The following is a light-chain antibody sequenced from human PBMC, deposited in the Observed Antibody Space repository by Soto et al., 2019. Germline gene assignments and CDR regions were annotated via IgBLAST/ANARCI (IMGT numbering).Light chain of an antibody. J-gene: IGKJ1*01. Sequence: EVVLTQSPVTLSLSPGERATLSCRASQSFRGLLAWYQQKPGQAPRLLIYDAFNRATGIPDRFSGSGSGTDFTLTISRLEPEDSAVYYCHQYSSSRKTFGQGTKVDIK. CDR3: HQYSSSRKT. CDR2: DAF. V-gene: IGKV3-11*01. CDR1: QSFRGL.